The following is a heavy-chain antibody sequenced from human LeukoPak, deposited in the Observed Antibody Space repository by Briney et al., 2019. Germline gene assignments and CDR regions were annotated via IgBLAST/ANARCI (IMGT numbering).Heavy chain of an antibody. CDR1: GGSISSGDYY. J-gene: IGHJ3*02. Sequence: PSQTLSLTCTVSGGSISSGDYYWSWIRQPPGKGLEWIGYIYYSGSTHYNPSLKSRVTISVDTSKNQFSLKLSSVTAADTAVYYCARGCGSTSCYDFDIWGQGTMVTVSS. D-gene: IGHD2-2*01. V-gene: IGHV4-30-4*01. CDR2: IYYSGST. CDR3: ARGCGSTSCYDFDI.